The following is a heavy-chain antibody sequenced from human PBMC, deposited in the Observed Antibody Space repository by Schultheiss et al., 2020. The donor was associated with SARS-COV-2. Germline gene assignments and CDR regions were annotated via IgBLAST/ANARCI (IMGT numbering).Heavy chain of an antibody. CDR1: GETFSGFY. V-gene: IGHV4-34*01. J-gene: IGHJ4*02. D-gene: IGHD5-24*01. CDR3: ARVRDGYNYRLFDY. Sequence: SETLSLTCAVYGETFSGFYWTWIRQPPGKGLEWIGEINHSGSTNYNPSLKSRVTISVDTSKNQFSLKLSSVTAADTAVYYCARVRDGYNYRLFDYWGQGTLVTVSS. CDR2: INHSGST.